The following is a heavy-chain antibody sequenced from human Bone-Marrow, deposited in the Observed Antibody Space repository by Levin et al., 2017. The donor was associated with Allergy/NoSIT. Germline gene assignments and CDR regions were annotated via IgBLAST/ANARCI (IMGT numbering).Heavy chain of an antibody. CDR1: GFTFSDYY. D-gene: IGHD2-2*01. CDR2: ISSSGSTI. J-gene: IGHJ6*02. CDR3: ARDVCSSTSCYGGTDDGMDG. V-gene: IGHV3-11*01. Sequence: GESLKISCAASGFTFSDYYMSWIRQAPGKGLEWVSYISSSGSTIYYADSVKGRFTISRDNAKNSLYLQMNSLRAEDTAVYYCARDVCSSTSCYGGTDDGMDGWGQGTTVTVSS.